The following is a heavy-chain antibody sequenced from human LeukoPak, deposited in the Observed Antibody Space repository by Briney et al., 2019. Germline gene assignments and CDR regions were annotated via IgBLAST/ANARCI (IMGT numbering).Heavy chain of an antibody. Sequence: ASVKVSCTVSGYILSELPMHWVRQAPGKGLEWMGGLCHEDGEPIYAQKFQGRVTMTQDTSTDTAYMELSRLRSEDTAVYYCATFSPGSGSSGDYWGQGTLVTVSS. CDR2: LCHEDGEP. J-gene: IGHJ4*02. V-gene: IGHV1-24*01. D-gene: IGHD3-10*01. CDR1: GYILSELP. CDR3: ATFSPGSGSSGDY.